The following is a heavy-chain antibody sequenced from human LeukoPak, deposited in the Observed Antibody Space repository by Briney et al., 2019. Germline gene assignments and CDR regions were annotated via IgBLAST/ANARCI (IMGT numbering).Heavy chain of an antibody. CDR1: GGSFSGYY. D-gene: IGHD3-3*01. CDR2: IYYSGST. Sequence: SETLSLACAVYGGSFSGYYWSWIRQPPGKGLEWIGYIYYSGSTNYNPSLKSRVTISVDTSKNQFSLKLSSVTAADTAVYYCARALYDFWSGHSFDYWGQGTLVTVSS. CDR3: ARALYDFWSGHSFDY. V-gene: IGHV4-59*01. J-gene: IGHJ4*02.